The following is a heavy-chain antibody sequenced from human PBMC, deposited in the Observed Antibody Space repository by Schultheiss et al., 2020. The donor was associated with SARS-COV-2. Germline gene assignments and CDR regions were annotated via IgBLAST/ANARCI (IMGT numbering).Heavy chain of an antibody. V-gene: IGHV3-33*01. J-gene: IGHJ6*02. CDR3: AASSVRGEYYYGMDV. CDR2: IWYDGSNK. CDR1: GFTFSSYG. Sequence: GGSLSLSCAASGFTFSSYGMHWVRQAPGKGLEWVAVIWYDGSNKYYADSVKGRFTISRDNSKNTLYLQMNSLRAEDTAVYYCAASSVRGEYYYGMDVWGQGTTVTVSS. D-gene: IGHD3-10*01.